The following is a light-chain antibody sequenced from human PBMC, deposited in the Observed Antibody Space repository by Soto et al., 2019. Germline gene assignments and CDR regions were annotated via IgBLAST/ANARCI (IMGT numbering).Light chain of an antibody. CDR3: SSYTTSTTRV. J-gene: IGLJ3*02. CDR1: DNDVGVDNY. Sequence: QSALTQPVSVSGSPGQSITISCTGTDNDVGVDNYVSWYQQHPGKAPKLLIYDVTNRPSGVSNRFSGSKSGNTASLPISGLQAEDEADYYCSSYTTSTTRVFGGGTKLTVL. V-gene: IGLV2-14*01. CDR2: DVT.